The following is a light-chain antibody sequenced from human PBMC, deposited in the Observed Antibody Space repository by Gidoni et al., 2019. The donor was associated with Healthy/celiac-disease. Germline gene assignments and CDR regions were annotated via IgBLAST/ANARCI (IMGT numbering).Light chain of an antibody. V-gene: IGKV1-5*03. J-gene: IGKJ2*01. Sequence: DIQMTQSPSTLSASVGDRVTITCRASQSISSWLAWYQQKPVKAPKLLIYKASSLESGVPSRFSGSGSGTEFTLTISSLQPDDFATYYCQQYPYTFGQGTKLEIK. CDR3: QQYPYT. CDR2: KAS. CDR1: QSISSW.